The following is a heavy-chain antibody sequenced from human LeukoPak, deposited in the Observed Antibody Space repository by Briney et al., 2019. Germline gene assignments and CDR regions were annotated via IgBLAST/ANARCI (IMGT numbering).Heavy chain of an antibody. Sequence: PGGSLRLSCAASGCTFSPYAMHWVRQAPGKGLEWVSSISSSSSYIYYADSVKGRFTISRDNAKNSLYLQMNSLRAEDTAVYYCARDPPLGSGWYGGNWFDPWGQGTLVTVSS. V-gene: IGHV3-21*01. CDR2: ISSSSSYI. D-gene: IGHD6-19*01. CDR3: ARDPPLGSGWYGGNWFDP. CDR1: GCTFSPYA. J-gene: IGHJ5*02.